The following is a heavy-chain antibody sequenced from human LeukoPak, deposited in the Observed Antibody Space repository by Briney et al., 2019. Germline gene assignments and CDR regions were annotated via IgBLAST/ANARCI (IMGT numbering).Heavy chain of an antibody. D-gene: IGHD3-22*01. CDR2: TYSGGYT. CDR3: VRQRYYYDSSGPYFDY. Sequence: QTGGSLRLSCAASGFTVSTNYMSWVRQAPGKGLEWVSLTYSGGYTYYSDSVKGRFTISRDDSKNTLYLQMNSLRAEDTAVYYCVRQRYYYDSSGPYFDYWGQGTLVTVSS. J-gene: IGHJ4*02. CDR1: GFTVSTNY. V-gene: IGHV3-66*04.